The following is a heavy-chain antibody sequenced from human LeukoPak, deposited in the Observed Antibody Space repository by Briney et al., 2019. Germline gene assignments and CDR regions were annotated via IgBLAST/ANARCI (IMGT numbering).Heavy chain of an antibody. CDR2: IYTSGST. D-gene: IGHD3-10*01. CDR3: ARLFTMVRGFDY. CDR1: GDSISNYY. J-gene: IGHJ4*02. V-gene: IGHV4-4*07. Sequence: SETLSLTCTVSGDSISNYYWSWIRQPAGKGLEWIGRIYTSGSTNYNPSLKSRVTMSVDTSKNQFSLKLSSVTAADTAVYYCARLFTMVRGFDYWGQGTLVTVSS.